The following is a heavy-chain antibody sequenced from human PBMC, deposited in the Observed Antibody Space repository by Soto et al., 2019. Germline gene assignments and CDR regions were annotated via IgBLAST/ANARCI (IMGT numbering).Heavy chain of an antibody. J-gene: IGHJ4*02. CDR1: GFTFSSYA. V-gene: IGHV3-23*01. CDR2: ISGSGGST. Sequence: EVQLLESGGGLVQPGGSLRLSCAASGFTFSSYAMSWVRQAPGKGLEWVSAISGSGGSTYYADSVKGRFTISRDNSKNTLYQQMNSLRAEDTAVYYCAKSPSSSWYAFDYWGQGNQVTGSP. CDR3: AKSPSSSWYAFDY. D-gene: IGHD6-13*01.